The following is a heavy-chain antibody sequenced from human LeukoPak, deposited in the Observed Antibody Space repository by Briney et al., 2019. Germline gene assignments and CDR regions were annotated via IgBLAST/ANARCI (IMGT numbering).Heavy chain of an antibody. Sequence: GGSLRLSCAASGFTFSSYWMSWVRQAPGKGLEWVANIKQDGSEKYYVDSVKGRFTISRDNAKNSLYLQMNSLRAEDTAVYYCAKDSVGTYGLYYFDYWGQGTLVTVSS. D-gene: IGHD4-17*01. CDR2: IKQDGSEK. J-gene: IGHJ4*02. CDR1: GFTFSSYW. V-gene: IGHV3-7*03. CDR3: AKDSVGTYGLYYFDY.